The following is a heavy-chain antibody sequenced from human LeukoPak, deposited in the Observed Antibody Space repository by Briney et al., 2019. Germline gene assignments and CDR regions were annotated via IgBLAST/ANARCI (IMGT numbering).Heavy chain of an antibody. D-gene: IGHD1-7*01. CDR2: ISGSGGST. V-gene: IGHV3-23*01. Sequence: PGGSLRLSCAASGFTVSSNYMSWVRQAPGKGLEWVSAISGSGGSTYYADSVKGRFTISRDNSKNTLYLQMNSLRAEDTAVYYCAVTRTGTNGLFSYWGQGTLVTVSS. CDR1: GFTVSSNY. J-gene: IGHJ4*02. CDR3: AVTRTGTNGLFSY.